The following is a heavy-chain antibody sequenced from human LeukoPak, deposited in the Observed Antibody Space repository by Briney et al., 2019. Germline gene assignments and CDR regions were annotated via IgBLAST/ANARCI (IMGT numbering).Heavy chain of an antibody. J-gene: IGHJ4*02. CDR2: INPNSGGT. Sequence: GGSVSVSCKASGYTFTGYYMHSVRQAPGQGLEWMGWINPNSGGTNYAQTFQGRVTITRDTSISTAYMKLSRLTSDDTAVYYCASPAVAGTVVNYYFDYRGPGTLVTVSS. CDR3: ASPAVAGTVVNYYFDY. V-gene: IGHV1-2*02. CDR1: GYTFTGYY. D-gene: IGHD6-19*01.